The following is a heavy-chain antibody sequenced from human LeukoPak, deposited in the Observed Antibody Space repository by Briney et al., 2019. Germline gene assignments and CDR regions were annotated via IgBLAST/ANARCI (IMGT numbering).Heavy chain of an antibody. CDR1: EFRFSGYA. CDR2: ISYDGSTI. J-gene: IGHJ4*02. CDR3: ARDGRDMVRGVTPFDY. Sequence: GGSLRLSCAASEFRFSGYAMHWVRQAPGKGLEWVAVISYDGSTIYYADSVKGRFTISRDNSRSTMFLQMNSLTTEDTAVYYCARDGRDMVRGVTPFDYWGQGTLVTVSS. D-gene: IGHD3-10*01. V-gene: IGHV3-30-3*01.